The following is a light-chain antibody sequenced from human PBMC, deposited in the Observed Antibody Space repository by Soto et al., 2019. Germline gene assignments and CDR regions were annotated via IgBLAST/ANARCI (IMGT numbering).Light chain of an antibody. V-gene: IGLV2-14*01. CDR3: STYTGSNTPYV. CDR2: QVS. Sequence: QSALTQPASVSGSPGQSMSISCTGATSDIGNYNYFSWYQQHPGKAPKLIIYQVSNRPSGVSNRFSGSKSGNTASLTISGLQADDEADYYCSTYTGSNTPYVFGTGTKLTVL. J-gene: IGLJ1*01. CDR1: TSDIGNYNY.